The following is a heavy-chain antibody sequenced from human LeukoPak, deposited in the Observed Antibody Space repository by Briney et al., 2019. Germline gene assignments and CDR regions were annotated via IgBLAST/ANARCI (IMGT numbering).Heavy chain of an antibody. CDR1: GYSISSGYY. CDR2: IYSSGST. CDR3: ARVVVFGVVSSDYYYHYMDV. J-gene: IGHJ6*03. V-gene: IGHV4-4*07. D-gene: IGHD3-3*01. Sequence: SETLSLTCTVSGYSISSGYYWSWIRQPAGKGLEWIGRIYSSGSTNYSPSLKSRVTMSVNTSKNQFSLKLISVTAADTAVYYCARVVVFGVVSSDYYYHYMDVWGKGTTVTVSS.